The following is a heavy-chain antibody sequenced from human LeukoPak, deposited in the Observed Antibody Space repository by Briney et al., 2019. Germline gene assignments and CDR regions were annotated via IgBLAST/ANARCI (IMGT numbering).Heavy chain of an antibody. CDR3: AKATTTSPRNFDY. CDR2: ISASGGST. J-gene: IGHJ4*02. CDR1: GFTFISYA. D-gene: IGHD2/OR15-2a*01. V-gene: IGHV3-23*01. Sequence: GGSLRLSCAASGFTFISYAMSWVRQAPGKGLEWVSGISASGGSTYYADPVKGRFTISRDNSKNTLYLQMNSLRAEDTAVYYCAKATTTSPRNFDYWGQGTLVTVSS.